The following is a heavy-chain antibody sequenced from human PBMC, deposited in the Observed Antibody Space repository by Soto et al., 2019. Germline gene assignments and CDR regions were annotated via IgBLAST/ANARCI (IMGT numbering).Heavy chain of an antibody. CDR2: VSYEGSNK. CDR3: ARQWTNYDILTGYFQYYFDY. D-gene: IGHD3-9*01. V-gene: IGHV3-30*03. Sequence: GGSMRLSCEASGFSFSGYGMHWVRQAPDKGLEWVSFVSYEGSNKYYADSVKGRFTISRDNAKNTLYLQMNSLRVEDTAVYYCARQWTNYDILTGYFQYYFDYWGQGTLVTVSS. CDR1: GFSFSGYG. J-gene: IGHJ4*02.